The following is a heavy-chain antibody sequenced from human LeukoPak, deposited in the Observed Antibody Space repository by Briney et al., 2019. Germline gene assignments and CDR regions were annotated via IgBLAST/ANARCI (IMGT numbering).Heavy chain of an antibody. Sequence: EASVKVSCKASGGTFSSYAISWVRQAPGQGLEWMGGIIPIFGTANYAQKFQGRVTITADKSTSTAYMELSSLRSEDTAVYYCAREPQYSSGWYYFDYWGQGTLVTVSS. CDR2: IIPIFGTA. J-gene: IGHJ4*02. CDR3: AREPQYSSGWYYFDY. V-gene: IGHV1-69*06. D-gene: IGHD6-19*01. CDR1: GGTFSSYA.